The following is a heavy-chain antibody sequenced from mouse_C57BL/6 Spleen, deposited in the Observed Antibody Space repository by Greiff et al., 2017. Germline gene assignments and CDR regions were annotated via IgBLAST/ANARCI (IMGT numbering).Heavy chain of an antibody. CDR3: ASGVGNSYWDY. J-gene: IGHJ2*01. V-gene: IGHV1-54*01. D-gene: IGHD2-1*01. CDR1: GYAFTNYL. Sequence: VQLQQSGAELVRPGTSVKVSCKASGYAFTNYLIEWVKQRPGQGLEWIGVINPGSGGTNYNEKFKGKATLTADKSSSTAYMQLSSLTSEDSAVYFCASGVGNSYWDYWGQGTTLTVSS. CDR2: INPGSGGT.